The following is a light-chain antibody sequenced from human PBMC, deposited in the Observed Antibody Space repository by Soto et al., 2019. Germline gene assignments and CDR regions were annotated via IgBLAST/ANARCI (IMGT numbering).Light chain of an antibody. CDR1: QSLLHSNGYNY. V-gene: IGKV2-28*01. CDR3: MQALQTPPFT. J-gene: IGKJ3*01. CDR2: LGS. Sequence: DIVMTQSPLSLPVTPGEPASISCRSSQSLLHSNGYNYLDWYLQKPGQSPQLLIYLGSNRASGVPDRFSGSGSGTDFTLKISRVEAEHVGVYYCMQALQTPPFTFGPGTKVDIK.